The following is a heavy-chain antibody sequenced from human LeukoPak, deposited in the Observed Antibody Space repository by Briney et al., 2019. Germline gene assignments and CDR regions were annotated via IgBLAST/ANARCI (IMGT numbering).Heavy chain of an antibody. CDR2: IKYDGDEE. D-gene: IGHD4/OR15-4a*01. CDR3: RSGGAAPGAFDN. V-gene: IGHV3-7*01. J-gene: IGHJ4*02. CDR1: GFTFRDYW. Sequence: PGGSLRLSCAASGFTFRDYWMSWMRRAPGKGLEWVANIKYDGDEEYYVDSVKGRFIISRDNAKNSLYLQLNSLRVEDTAVYYCRSGGAAPGAFDNWGQGTLVTVSP.